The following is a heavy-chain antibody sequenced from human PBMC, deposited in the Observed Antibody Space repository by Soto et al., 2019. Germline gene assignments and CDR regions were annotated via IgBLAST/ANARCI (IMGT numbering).Heavy chain of an antibody. D-gene: IGHD3-10*01. Sequence: SETLSLTCAVGGESFSDYYWNWTRQPPGKGLEWIGEINHSGTTNYNPSLKSRVTISQDRSKNQFSLKLNSVTAADTAVYYCARARVNYHGSGTYYNPAYYYVMDVWGEGSTVTVSS. CDR3: ARARVNYHGSGTYYNPAYYYVMDV. CDR1: GESFSDYY. V-gene: IGHV4-34*01. J-gene: IGHJ6*04. CDR2: INHSGTT.